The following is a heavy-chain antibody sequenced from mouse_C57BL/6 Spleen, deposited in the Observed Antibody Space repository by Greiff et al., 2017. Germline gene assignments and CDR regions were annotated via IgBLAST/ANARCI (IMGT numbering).Heavy chain of an antibody. J-gene: IGHJ4*01. Sequence: EVQLVESGGGLVKPGGSLKLSCAASGFTFSDYGMNWVRQAPGKGLEWVAYICSGSSSLYYADTVKGRFPISRDNAKNTLFLQLTSLRSEDSAMYYCASNYYGSSYAMDYWGQGTSVTVSS. CDR1: GFTFSDYG. CDR2: ICSGSSSL. D-gene: IGHD1-1*01. CDR3: ASNYYGSSYAMDY. V-gene: IGHV5-17*01.